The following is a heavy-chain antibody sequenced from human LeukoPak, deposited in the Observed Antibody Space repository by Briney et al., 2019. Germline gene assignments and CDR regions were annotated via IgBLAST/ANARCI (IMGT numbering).Heavy chain of an antibody. V-gene: IGHV3-33*01. J-gene: IGHJ4*02. Sequence: GGSLRLSCAASGFTFGSYGMHWVRQAPGKGLEWVAVIWYDGSNKYYADSVKGRFTISRDNSKNTLYLQMDSLRAEDTAVYYCARGVVVVVPAATYFDYWGQGTLVTVSS. CDR2: IWYDGSNK. CDR1: GFTFGSYG. CDR3: ARGVVVVVPAATYFDY. D-gene: IGHD2-2*01.